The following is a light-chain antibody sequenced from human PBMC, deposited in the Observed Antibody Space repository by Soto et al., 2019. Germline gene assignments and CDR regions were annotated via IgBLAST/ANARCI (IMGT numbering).Light chain of an antibody. Sequence: PGERATLSCRASHRITTVAWYQQKPCQAPRLLIYGLSIRAPGVPARFSVSGSGTDFTLTISRLESEDFAVYHCQQYGTSPTFGQGTKVDIK. CDR1: HRITT. V-gene: IGKV3-20*01. CDR2: GLS. CDR3: QQYGTSPT. J-gene: IGKJ1*01.